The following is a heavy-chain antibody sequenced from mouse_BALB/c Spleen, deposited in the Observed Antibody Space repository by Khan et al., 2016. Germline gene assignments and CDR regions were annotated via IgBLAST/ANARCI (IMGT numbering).Heavy chain of an antibody. V-gene: IGHV1-54*01. Sequence: QVQLQQSGAELVRPGTSVKVSCKASGYAFTNYLIEWIKQRPGQGLEWIGVINPGSGGTNYNEKFKDMATLTEDNYSSTAYMQLSSLTSDDSAVYFCARSYYGYGFAYWGQGTLVTVSA. D-gene: IGHD1-2*01. CDR2: INPGSGGT. CDR3: ARSYYGYGFAY. J-gene: IGHJ3*01. CDR1: GYAFTNYL.